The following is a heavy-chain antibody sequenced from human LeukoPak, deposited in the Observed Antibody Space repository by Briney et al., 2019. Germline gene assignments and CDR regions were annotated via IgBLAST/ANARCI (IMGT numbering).Heavy chain of an antibody. Sequence: SETLSLTCTVSGGSISSYYWSWIRQPPGKGLEWIGYIYYSGSTNYNPSLKSRVTISVDTSKNQFSLKLSSVTAADTAVYYCARGPLAFGYFEVWGQGTLVTVSS. J-gene: IGHJ4*02. D-gene: IGHD3-9*01. CDR1: GGSISSYY. V-gene: IGHV4-59*01. CDR2: IYYSGST. CDR3: ARGPLAFGYFEV.